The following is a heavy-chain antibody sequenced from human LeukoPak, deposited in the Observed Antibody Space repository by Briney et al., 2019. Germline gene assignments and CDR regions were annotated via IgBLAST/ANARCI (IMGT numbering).Heavy chain of an antibody. CDR3: ARASNFYGSGSSRFYYFDY. CDR2: IIPILGIA. Sequence: SVKVSCKASGGTFSSYAISWVRQAPGQGLEWMGRIIPILGIANYAQKFQGRVTMTRDTSTSTVYMELSSLRSEDTAVYYCARASNFYGSGSSRFYYFDYWGQGTLVTVSS. J-gene: IGHJ4*02. CDR1: GGTFSSYA. D-gene: IGHD3-10*01. V-gene: IGHV1-69*04.